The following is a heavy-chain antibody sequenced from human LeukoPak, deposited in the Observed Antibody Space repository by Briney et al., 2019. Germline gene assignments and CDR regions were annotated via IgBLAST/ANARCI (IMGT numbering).Heavy chain of an antibody. D-gene: IGHD1-1*01. J-gene: IGHJ4*02. Sequence: ASVKVSCKASGYTFTGYYMHWVRQAPGQGLEWMGWINPNSGSTNYAQKFQGRVTMTRDTSISTAYMELSRLRSDDTAVYYCARAPQLERPDFDYWGQGTLVTVSS. V-gene: IGHV1-2*02. CDR2: INPNSGST. CDR1: GYTFTGYY. CDR3: ARAPQLERPDFDY.